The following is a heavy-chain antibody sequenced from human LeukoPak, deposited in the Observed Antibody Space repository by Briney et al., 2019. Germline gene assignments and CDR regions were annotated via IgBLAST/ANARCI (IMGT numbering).Heavy chain of an antibody. D-gene: IGHD3-22*01. CDR3: ARNTYYYDSSGYPGAFDI. J-gene: IGHJ3*02. V-gene: IGHV1-18*01. CDR2: ISAYNGNT. Sequence: GASVKVSCKASGYTFTSYGISWVRQAPGQGLEWMGWISAYNGNTNYAQKLQGRVTMTTDTSTSTAYMELRSLRSDDTAVYYCARNTYYYDSSGYPGAFDIWGQGTMVTVSS. CDR1: GYTFTSYG.